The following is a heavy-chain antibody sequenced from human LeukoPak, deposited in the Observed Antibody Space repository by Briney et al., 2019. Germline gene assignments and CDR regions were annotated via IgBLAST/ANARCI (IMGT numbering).Heavy chain of an antibody. Sequence: SETLSLTGTVSGGSISSGGYYWSWIRQHPGKGLEWIGYIYYSGSTYYNPSLKSRVTISVDTSKNQFSLKLSSVTAADTAVYYCATTQRALFDGYNTGGYWGQGTLVTVSS. D-gene: IGHD5-24*01. J-gene: IGHJ4*02. CDR1: GGSISSGGYY. CDR3: ATTQRALFDGYNTGGY. V-gene: IGHV4-31*03. CDR2: IYYSGST.